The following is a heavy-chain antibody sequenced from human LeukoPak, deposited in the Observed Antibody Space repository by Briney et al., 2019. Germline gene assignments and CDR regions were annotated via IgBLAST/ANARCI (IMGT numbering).Heavy chain of an antibody. D-gene: IGHD3-22*01. CDR2: ISWNSGNT. CDR1: GFTFDDYA. CDR3: GTYNSASAREFQY. J-gene: IGHJ1*01. Sequence: GGSLRLSCAASGFTFDDYAVHWVRQAPGKGLEWVSGISWNSGNTGYADYVKGRFIISRDNAKNSLYLQMNSLSAEDTAVYYCGTYNSASAREFQYWGQGTLVTVSS. V-gene: IGHV3-9*01.